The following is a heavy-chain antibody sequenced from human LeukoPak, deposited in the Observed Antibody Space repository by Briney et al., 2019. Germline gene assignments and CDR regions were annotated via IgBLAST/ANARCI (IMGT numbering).Heavy chain of an antibody. CDR3: ATATQPTAYFPH. V-gene: IGHV1-18*01. Sequence: ASVKVSCKASVYTFTAYILAWVRQAPGQSVECMGWISVNGGATKYAQRFEDRVYLTRDTTTNTAYLELRSPRPDHTAIIYCATATQPTAYFPHGSQAT. J-gene: IGHJ1*01. CDR1: VYTFTAYI. CDR2: ISVNGGAT. D-gene: IGHD2-2*01.